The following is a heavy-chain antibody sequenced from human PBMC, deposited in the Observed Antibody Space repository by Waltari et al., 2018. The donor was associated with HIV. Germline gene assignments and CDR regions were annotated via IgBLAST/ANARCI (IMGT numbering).Heavy chain of an antibody. D-gene: IGHD3-10*01. CDR1: GGTISSGSSY. CDR3: SREPSGGDFDY. V-gene: IGHV4-61*02. J-gene: IGHJ4*02. Sequence: QVQLQESGPGLVKPSQTLSLTCTVSGGTISSGSSYWSWIRQPAGKALEWIGRIYTSGSTDDNPSRKGRVTISVDTSKKQLSVRLRYETAADPAGYYWSREPSGGDFDYWGQGTLVTVSS. CDR2: IYTSGST.